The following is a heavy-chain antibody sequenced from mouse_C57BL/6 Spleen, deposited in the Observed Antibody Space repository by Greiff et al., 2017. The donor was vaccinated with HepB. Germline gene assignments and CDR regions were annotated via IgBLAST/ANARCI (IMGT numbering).Heavy chain of an antibody. CDR2: ISSGSSTI. CDR3: AKMSDAMDY. Sequence: EVQLVESGGGLVKPGGSLKLSCAASGFTFSDYGMHWVRQAPEKGLEWVAYISSGSSTIYYADTVKGRSTITRDNAKNTLFLQVTSLRSEDTAMYYCAKMSDAMDYWGQGTSVTVSS. J-gene: IGHJ4*01. V-gene: IGHV5-17*01. CDR1: GFTFSDYG.